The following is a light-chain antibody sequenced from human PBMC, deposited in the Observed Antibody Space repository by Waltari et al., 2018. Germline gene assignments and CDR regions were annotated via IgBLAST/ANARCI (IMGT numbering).Light chain of an antibody. Sequence: QSVLTQPPSASGTPGQRVTISCSGSSSHIGSNYVYWYQPLPGTAPKLLIYRNNQRPSGVPDRFSGSKSGTSASLASSGLRSEDEADYYCAAWHDSLSAWVFGGGTKLTVL. CDR2: RNN. CDR3: AAWHDSLSAWV. V-gene: IGLV1-47*01. CDR1: SSHIGSNY. J-gene: IGLJ3*02.